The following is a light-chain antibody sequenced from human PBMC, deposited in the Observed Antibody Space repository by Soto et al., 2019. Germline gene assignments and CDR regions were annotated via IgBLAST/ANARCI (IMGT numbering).Light chain of an antibody. CDR2: KAS. CDR1: EGISRW. Sequence: DIQMTQSPSTLSASVGDRVTITCRASEGISRWLAWYQQKPGKAPKLLIYKASSLEGGVPSRFSGSGSGTEFTLTITSLQADDFATYYCQQHNSCSITFGRGTRLEIK. CDR3: QQHNSCSIT. V-gene: IGKV1-5*03. J-gene: IGKJ5*01.